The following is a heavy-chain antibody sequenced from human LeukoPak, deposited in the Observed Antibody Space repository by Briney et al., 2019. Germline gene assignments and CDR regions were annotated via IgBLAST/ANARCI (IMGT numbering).Heavy chain of an antibody. D-gene: IGHD4-17*01. CDR2: ISSDSSYI. V-gene: IGHV3-21*01. CDR3: VRGSYGAYDY. Sequence: GGSLRLSCAAPGFNFNTYTMNWVRQAPGKGLEWVSSISSDSSYIYYADAVHGRFTVSRDNAKYSLYLQMNSLRAEDTAVYYCVRGSYGAYDYWGRGSLVTAAS. CDR1: GFNFNTYT. J-gene: IGHJ4*02.